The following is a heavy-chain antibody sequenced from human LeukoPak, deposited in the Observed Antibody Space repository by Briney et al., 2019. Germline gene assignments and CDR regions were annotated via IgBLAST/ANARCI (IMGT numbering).Heavy chain of an antibody. CDR2: INHSGST. CDR3: ARGVTVTSRGYYYYYYYMDV. CDR1: GGSFSGYY. V-gene: IGHV4-34*01. Sequence: SETLSLTCAVYGGSFSGYYWSCIRQPPGKGLEWIGEINHSGSTNYNPSLKSRVTISVDTSKNQFSLKLSSVTAADTAVYYCARGVTVTSRGYYYYYYYMDVWGKGTTVTVSS. D-gene: IGHD4-17*01. J-gene: IGHJ6*03.